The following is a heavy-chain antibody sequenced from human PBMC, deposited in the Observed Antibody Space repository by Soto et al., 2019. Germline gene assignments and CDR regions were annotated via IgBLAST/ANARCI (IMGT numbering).Heavy chain of an antibody. CDR2: IYYSGST. V-gene: IGHV4-39*01. CDR1: GGSISSSSYY. CDR3: ARRVVTAIKPCDY. D-gene: IGHD2-21*02. Sequence: QLQLQESGPGLVKPSETLSLTCTVSGGSISSSSYYWGWIRQPPGKGLEWIGSIYYSGSTYYNPSLKSRVXXSXDMXKNQFSLKLSSVTAADTAVYYCARRVVTAIKPCDYWGQGTLVTVSS. J-gene: IGHJ4*02.